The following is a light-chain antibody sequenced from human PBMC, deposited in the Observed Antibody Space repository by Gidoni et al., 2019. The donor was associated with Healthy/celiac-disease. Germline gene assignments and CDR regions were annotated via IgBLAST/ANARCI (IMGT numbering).Light chain of an antibody. CDR3: SAWDSSLSVVV. V-gene: IGLV10-54*01. Sequence: QAGLTQPPSVSKGSRPTAPLTCTGNSNNVGNQGAAWLQQHQGHPPKLLSYRNNNRPSGIPERLSASRSGNTASLTITGLQPEDEADYYCSAWDSSLSVVVFGGGTKLTVL. CDR1: SNNVGNQG. J-gene: IGLJ2*01. CDR2: RNN.